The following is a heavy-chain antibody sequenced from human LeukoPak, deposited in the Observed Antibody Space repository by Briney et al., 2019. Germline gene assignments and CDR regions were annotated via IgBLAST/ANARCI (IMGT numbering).Heavy chain of an antibody. J-gene: IGHJ4*02. CDR3: AKQGFGC. V-gene: IGHV3-23*01. Sequence: GGSLRLSCAASGVTFSSYAMSWVRQTPGEGLEWVSTISGSADNTNYAEAVKGRFTISRDNSKNTMYLQMNSLRAEDTAVYYCAKQGFGCWGQGTLVTVSS. CDR2: ISGSADNT. CDR1: GVTFSSYA.